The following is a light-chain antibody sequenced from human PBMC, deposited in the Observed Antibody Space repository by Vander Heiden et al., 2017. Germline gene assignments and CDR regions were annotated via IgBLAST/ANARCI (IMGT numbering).Light chain of an antibody. J-gene: IGLJ1*01. Sequence: QSALTQPPSASGSPGQSVTISFTGTSSDVGGYNYVSWYQQQPGKAPKLMMYEVSKRPSGVPDRFSGSKSGNTASLTVSGLQAEDEADYYCSSYAGSNNFVFGTGTKVTVL. V-gene: IGLV2-8*01. CDR3: SSYAGSNNFV. CDR1: SSDVGGYNY. CDR2: EVS.